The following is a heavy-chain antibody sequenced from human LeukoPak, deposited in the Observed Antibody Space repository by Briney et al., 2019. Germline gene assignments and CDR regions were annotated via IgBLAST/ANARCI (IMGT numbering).Heavy chain of an antibody. Sequence: SETLSLTCTVSGGSISSGDYYWSWIRQPPGKGLEWIGYSYYSGSTYYNPSLRSRVTISVDTSKNQFSLKLSSVTAADTAVYYCARVAYYDFWSGRSFDAFDIWGQGTMVTVSS. J-gene: IGHJ3*02. V-gene: IGHV4-30-4*08. CDR3: ARVAYYDFWSGRSFDAFDI. CDR2: SYYSGST. D-gene: IGHD3-3*01. CDR1: GGSISSGDYY.